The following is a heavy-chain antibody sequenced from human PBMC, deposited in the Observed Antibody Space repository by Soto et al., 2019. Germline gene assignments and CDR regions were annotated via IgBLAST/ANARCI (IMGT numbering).Heavy chain of an antibody. CDR1: GYTFTSYN. D-gene: IGHD5-12*01. V-gene: IGHV1-46*03. CDR2: INPGGGST. J-gene: IGHJ4*02. Sequence: VASVKVSCKASGYTFTSYNMHWVRQAPGQGLEWMGIINPGGGSTSYAQKFQGRVTMTRDTSTSTVYMELSSLRSEDTAVYYCSREGDIVATKFDYWGQGTLVTVSS. CDR3: SREGDIVATKFDY.